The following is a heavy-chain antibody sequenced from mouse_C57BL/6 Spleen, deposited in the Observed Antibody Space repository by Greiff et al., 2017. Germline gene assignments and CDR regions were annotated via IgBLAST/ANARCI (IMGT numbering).Heavy chain of an antibody. J-gene: IGHJ2*01. V-gene: IGHV1-15*01. Sequence: VQLMESGAELVRPGASVTLSCPASGYTFTDYEMHWVKQTPVHGLEWIGAIDPETGGTAYNQKFKGKAILTAVESSSTAYMEHRSLTTEDSAVYYCTRGTGPYFDYWGQGTTLTVSS. CDR2: IDPETGGT. CDR1: GYTFTDYE. D-gene: IGHD2-14*01. CDR3: TRGTGPYFDY.